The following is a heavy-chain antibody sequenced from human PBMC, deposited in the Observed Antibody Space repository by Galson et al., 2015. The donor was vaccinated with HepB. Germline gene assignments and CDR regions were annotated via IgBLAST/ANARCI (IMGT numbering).Heavy chain of an antibody. J-gene: IGHJ4*02. CDR3: AKEDSSSSLDY. Sequence: SLRLSCAASGFTFSSYGMHWVRQAPGKGLEWVAVISYDGSNKYYADSVKGRFTISRDNSKNTLYLQMNSLRAEDTAVYYCAKEDSSSSLDYWGQGTLVTVSS. CDR2: ISYDGSNK. V-gene: IGHV3-30*18. D-gene: IGHD6-6*01. CDR1: GFTFSSYG.